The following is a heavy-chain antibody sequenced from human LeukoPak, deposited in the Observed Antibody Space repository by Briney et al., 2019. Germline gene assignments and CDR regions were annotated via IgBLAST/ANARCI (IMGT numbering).Heavy chain of an antibody. V-gene: IGHV3-11*04. D-gene: IGHD3-16*01. CDR3: GRGGRGTPFSS. CDR2: ISSSGSTI. J-gene: IGHJ4*02. Sequence: PSETLSLTCTVSGGSISSYYWSWIRQPPGKGLEWLSSISSSGSTIHYADSVRGRFTISRDNAKNSFYLQMSSLRVEDTAVYYCGRGGRGTPFSSGAQGPLVTV. CDR1: GGSISSYY.